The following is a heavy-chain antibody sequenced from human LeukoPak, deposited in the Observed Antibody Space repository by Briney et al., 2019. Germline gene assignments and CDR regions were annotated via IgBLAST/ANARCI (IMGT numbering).Heavy chain of an antibody. Sequence: GGSLRLSCAASGFTFSNYDMHWVRQTTGKGLEWVSGIGTTGDTCYPDSVKGRFTISRENAKNSLYLQINSLRAGDTAVYYCARSSDELDYWGQGTLVTVSS. CDR3: ARSSDELDY. CDR2: IGTTGDT. J-gene: IGHJ4*02. CDR1: GFTFSNYD. V-gene: IGHV3-13*01. D-gene: IGHD6-6*01.